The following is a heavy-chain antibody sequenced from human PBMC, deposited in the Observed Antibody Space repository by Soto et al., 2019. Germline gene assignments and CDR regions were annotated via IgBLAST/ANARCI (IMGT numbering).Heavy chain of an antibody. D-gene: IGHD3-10*01. CDR3: ARSIRSSGNDVLDVFDI. Sequence: ASVKVSCKASGYTFTSYGICWVRQAPGQGLEWMGWISAYNGNTNYAQKLQGRVTMTTDTSTSTAYMELRSLRSDDTAVYYCARSIRSSGNDVLDVFDIWGKGTMVTVSS. J-gene: IGHJ3*02. CDR1: GYTFTSYG. CDR2: ISAYNGNT. V-gene: IGHV1-18*01.